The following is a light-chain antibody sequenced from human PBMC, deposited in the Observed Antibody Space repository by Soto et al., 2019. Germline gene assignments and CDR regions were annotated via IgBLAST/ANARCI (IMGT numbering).Light chain of an antibody. CDR2: KTS. J-gene: IGKJ1*01. CDR3: QHWNDYSWT. V-gene: IGKV1-5*03. CDR1: QSISIW. Sequence: DIHMTQSPSTQSASVGDRVSITCQASQSISIWLAWYQQKPGKAPNLLIYKTSSLETGVPSRFSGSGSGTEFTLTISSLQPDDFATYYCQHWNDYSWTFGQGTKVEVK.